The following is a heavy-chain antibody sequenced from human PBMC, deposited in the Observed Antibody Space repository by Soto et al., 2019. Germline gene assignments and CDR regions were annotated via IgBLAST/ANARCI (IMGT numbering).Heavy chain of an antibody. CDR3: ARGTVTGSEYNFYYYGMDV. Sequence: QVQLVQSGVEVKKPGSSVKVSCKASGGTLNSYAIDWVRQAPGQGLEWMGGIIPIFGNTYYAQRLQGRGKLTADESTRTAYMELSTLTSEDTAVYYCARGTVTGSEYNFYYYGMDVWGQGTTVIVSS. CDR2: IIPIFGNT. V-gene: IGHV1-69*12. CDR1: GGTLNSYA. D-gene: IGHD1-1*01. J-gene: IGHJ6*02.